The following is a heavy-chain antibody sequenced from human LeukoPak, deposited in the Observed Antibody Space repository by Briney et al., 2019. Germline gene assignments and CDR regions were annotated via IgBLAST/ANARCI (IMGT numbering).Heavy chain of an antibody. J-gene: IGHJ3*02. CDR3: AREAQGYGETGAFDI. D-gene: IGHD4-17*01. CDR1: GYTFTGNY. V-gene: IGHV1-2*02. Sequence: ASVKVSCKXSGYTFTGNYMHWVRQAPGQGLEWMGWINPNSGGTNYAQKFQGRVTMTRDTSISTAYMELSRLRSDDTAVYYCAREAQGYGETGAFDIWGQGTMVTVSS. CDR2: INPNSGGT.